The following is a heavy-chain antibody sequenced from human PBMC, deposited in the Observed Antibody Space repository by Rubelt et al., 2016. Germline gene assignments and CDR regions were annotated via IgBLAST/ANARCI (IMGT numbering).Heavy chain of an antibody. Sequence: QLQLQESGPGLVKPSETLSLTCTVSGGSISSSSYYWGWIRQPPGKGLEWIGSIYHSGSTYYNPSLKGGGSISVDTSKNQFALKLGSVTAADTAVYYCARDRYCSSTSCYSSWFDPWGQGTLVTVSS. CDR1: GGSISSSSYY. J-gene: IGHJ5*02. V-gene: IGHV4-39*07. CDR2: IYHSGST. CDR3: ARDRYCSSTSCYSSWFDP. D-gene: IGHD2-2*02.